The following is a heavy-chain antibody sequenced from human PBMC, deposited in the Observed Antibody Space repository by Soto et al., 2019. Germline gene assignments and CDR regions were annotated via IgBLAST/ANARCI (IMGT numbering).Heavy chain of an antibody. V-gene: IGHV1-3*01. CDR2: INAGNGNT. J-gene: IGHJ5*02. Sequence: ASVKVSCKASGYTFTSYAIHWVRQAPGQRLEGIGWINAGNGNTKYSQKFQGRVTITRDTSASTAYMELSSLRSEDTAVYYCARDSSGGSCDRYNCFDPWGQGTLVTVSS. CDR3: ARDSSGGSCDRYNCFDP. D-gene: IGHD2-15*01. CDR1: GYTFTSYA.